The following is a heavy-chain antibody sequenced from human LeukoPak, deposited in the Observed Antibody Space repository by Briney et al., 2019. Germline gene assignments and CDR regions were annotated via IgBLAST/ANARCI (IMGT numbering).Heavy chain of an antibody. CDR1: GFTVSSNY. J-gene: IGHJ4*02. CDR3: AKVGLNYYDSSGPHFDY. Sequence: GGSLRLSCAASGFTVSSNYMSWVRQAPGKGLEWVSVIYSGGSTYYADSVKGRFTISRDNSKNTLYLQMNRLRAEDTAVYYCAKVGLNYYDSSGPHFDYWGQGTLVTVSS. D-gene: IGHD3-22*01. CDR2: IYSGGST. V-gene: IGHV3-53*01.